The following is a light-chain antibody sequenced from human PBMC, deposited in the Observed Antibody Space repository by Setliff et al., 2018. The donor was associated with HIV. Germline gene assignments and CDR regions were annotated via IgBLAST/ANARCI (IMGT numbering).Light chain of an antibody. CDR2: EVN. CDR1: SSDVGSYNL. J-gene: IGLJ3*02. Sequence: ALTQPASVSGSPGQSITISCTGTSSDVGSYNLVSWYQQRPGKAPKLMISEVNKRPSGVSNRFSGSKSGNTASLTISGLQAEDEADYYCCSYAGSSTWVFGGGTQLTVL. CDR3: CSYAGSSTWV. V-gene: IGLV2-23*02.